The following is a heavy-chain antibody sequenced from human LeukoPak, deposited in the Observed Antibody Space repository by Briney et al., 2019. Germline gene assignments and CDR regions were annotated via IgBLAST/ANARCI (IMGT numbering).Heavy chain of an antibody. CDR1: GASISGSNHC. Sequence: SETLSLTCTVSGASISGSNHCWGWIRQPPGKGLEWIGTISYSGSTYYNPSLKSRVTISVDTSKNQFSLKLRSVTAADTAVYYCARPRTRLAWFDPWGQGTLVTVSS. V-gene: IGHV4-39*01. J-gene: IGHJ5*02. D-gene: IGHD6-19*01. CDR3: ARPRTRLAWFDP. CDR2: ISYSGST.